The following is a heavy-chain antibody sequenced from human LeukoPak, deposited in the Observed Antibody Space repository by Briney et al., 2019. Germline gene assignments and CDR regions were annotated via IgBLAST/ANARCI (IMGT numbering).Heavy chain of an antibody. V-gene: IGHV5-51*01. CDR1: GYNFTNYW. CDR2: IYPGDSDT. CDR3: ATMNCTITTCYRDAFDI. J-gene: IGHJ3*02. D-gene: IGHD2-2*01. Sequence: GESLKISCKGSGYNFTNYWIGWVRQMPGKGLEWMGIIYPGDSDTRYSPSFQGQVTMSVDKSISTAYQQWSSLKASDTAMYYCATMNCTITTCYRDAFDIWGQGTMVTVSS.